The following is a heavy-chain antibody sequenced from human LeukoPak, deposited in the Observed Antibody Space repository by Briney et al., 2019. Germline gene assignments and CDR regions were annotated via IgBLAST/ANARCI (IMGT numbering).Heavy chain of an antibody. Sequence: PGGSLRLSCAASGFTFSSYSMNWVRQAPGKGLEWVSSISSSSSYIYYADSVKGRFTISRDNSKNTLYLQMNSLRAEDTAVYHCARDLGYCTSTTCYGGFSYWGQGTLVTVSS. J-gene: IGHJ4*02. D-gene: IGHD2-2*01. CDR2: ISSSSSYI. CDR1: GFTFSSYS. CDR3: ARDLGYCTSTTCYGGFSY. V-gene: IGHV3-21*01.